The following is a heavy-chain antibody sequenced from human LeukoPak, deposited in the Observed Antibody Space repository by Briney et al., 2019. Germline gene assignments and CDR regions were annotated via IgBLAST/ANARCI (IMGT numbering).Heavy chain of an antibody. Sequence: GSLRLSCAASGFTLINHAMSWVRQVPGKGLEWVSAISDSGANTYFADSVKGRFTISRDNSKNTLYLQMNSLRAEDTAVYYCASPKGGRYHEGFDYWGQGTLVTVSS. J-gene: IGHJ4*02. CDR3: ASPKGGRYHEGFDY. CDR1: GFTLINHA. V-gene: IGHV3-23*01. D-gene: IGHD1-26*01. CDR2: ISDSGANT.